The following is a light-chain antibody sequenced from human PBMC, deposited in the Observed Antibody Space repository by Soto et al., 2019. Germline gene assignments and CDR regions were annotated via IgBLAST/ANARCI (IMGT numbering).Light chain of an antibody. CDR2: EVS. CDR3: SSFTSSNTVL. Sequence: QSALTQPASVSGSPGQAITISCSGTSSDVGACNYVSWYQHCPGKAPKLMIYEVSDRPSGVSTRFSGSKSGNTASLTISGLQPEDEADYYCSSFTSSNTVLFGGGTQLTVL. J-gene: IGLJ2*01. V-gene: IGLV2-14*01. CDR1: SSDVGACNY.